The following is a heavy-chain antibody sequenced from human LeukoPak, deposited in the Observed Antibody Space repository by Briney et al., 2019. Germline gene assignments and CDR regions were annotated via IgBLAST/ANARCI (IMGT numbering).Heavy chain of an antibody. D-gene: IGHD5/OR15-5a*01. CDR2: INPNSGGT. Sequence: ASVKVSCKASGYTFTGYYMHWVRQAPGQGLEWMGWINPNSGGTNYAQKLQGRVTMTTDTSTSTAYMELRSLRSDDTAVYYCARQGGSTRWFDPWGQGTLVTVSS. CDR1: GYTFTGYY. V-gene: IGHV1-2*02. J-gene: IGHJ5*02. CDR3: ARQGGSTRWFDP.